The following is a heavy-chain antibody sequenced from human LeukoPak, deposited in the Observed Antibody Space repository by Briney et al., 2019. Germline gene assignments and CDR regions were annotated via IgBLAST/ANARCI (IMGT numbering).Heavy chain of an antibody. V-gene: IGHV3-48*03. CDR1: GFTFSSYE. D-gene: IGHD3-3*01. J-gene: IGHJ6*02. CDR2: ISSSGSTI. Sequence: GGSLRLSCAASGFTFSSYEMNWVRQAPGKGLEWVSYISSSGSTIYYADSVKGRFTISRDNAKNSLYLQMNSLRAEDTAVYYCARDRRRITISGVVPYGMDVWGQGTTVTVSS. CDR3: ARDRRRITISGVVPYGMDV.